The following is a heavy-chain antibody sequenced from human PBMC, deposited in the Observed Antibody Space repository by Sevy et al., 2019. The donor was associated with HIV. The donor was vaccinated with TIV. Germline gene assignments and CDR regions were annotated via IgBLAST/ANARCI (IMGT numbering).Heavy chain of an antibody. CDR2: INSDGSTT. CDR3: GRGQYCSGGNCNGWFDP. Sequence: GGSLRLSCAASGFTFNSYWIHWVRQAPGKGLVWVSRINSDGSTTSYANSVKGRFTISRDNAKNTLYLQMNSLRAEDTAVDYCGRGQYCSGGNCNGWFDPWGQGTLVTVSS. D-gene: IGHD2-15*01. J-gene: IGHJ5*02. V-gene: IGHV3-74*01. CDR1: GFTFNSYW.